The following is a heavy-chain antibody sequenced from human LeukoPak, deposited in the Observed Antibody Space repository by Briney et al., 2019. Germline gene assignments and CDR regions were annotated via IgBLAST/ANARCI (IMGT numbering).Heavy chain of an antibody. V-gene: IGHV3-21*01. CDR1: GFTFSSYS. CDR2: IGSSSSYI. CDR3: AASTKHTAMVDY. D-gene: IGHD5-18*01. J-gene: IGHJ4*02. Sequence: GGSLRLSCAASGFTFSSYSMNWVRQAPGKGLEWVSSIGSSSSYIYYADSVKGRFTISRDNAKNSLHLQMNSLRAEDTAVYYCAASTKHTAMVDYWGQGTLVTVSS.